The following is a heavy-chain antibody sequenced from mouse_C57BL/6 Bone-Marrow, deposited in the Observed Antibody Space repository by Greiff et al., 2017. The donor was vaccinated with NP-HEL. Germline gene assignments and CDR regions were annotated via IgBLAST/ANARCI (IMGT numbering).Heavy chain of an antibody. V-gene: IGHV1-59*01. J-gene: IGHJ2*01. Sequence: QVQLQQPGAELVRPGTSVKLSCKASGYTFTSYWMHWVKQRPGQGLEWIGVIDPSDSYTNYNQKFKGKATLTVDTSSSTAYMQLSSLTSEDSAVYYCAPSRDFTTAYYFDYWGQGTTLTVSS. CDR1: GYTFTSYW. CDR3: APSRDFTTAYYFDY. CDR2: IDPSDSYT. D-gene: IGHD1-1*01.